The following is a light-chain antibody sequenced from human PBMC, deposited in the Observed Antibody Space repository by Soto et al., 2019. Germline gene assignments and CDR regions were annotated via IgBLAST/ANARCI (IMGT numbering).Light chain of an antibody. J-gene: IGKJ4*01. CDR2: AAS. Sequence: DIQMTQSPSSLSASVGDRVTIACRASQGISNNLAWYQQKPGKVPKLLIYAASTLESGVPSRFSGSRSGTYFTLTISRRQAEDVATYYCQKYDSAPLTFGGGNKVEIK. CDR1: QGISNN. V-gene: IGKV1-27*01. CDR3: QKYDSAPLT.